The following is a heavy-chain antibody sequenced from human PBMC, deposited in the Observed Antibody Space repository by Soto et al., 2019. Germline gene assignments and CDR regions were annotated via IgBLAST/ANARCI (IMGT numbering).Heavy chain of an antibody. D-gene: IGHD5-12*01. Sequence: GASVKVSCKASGYTFTSYGISWVRQAPGQGLEWMGWISANNGNTSYAQKFQGRVTMTRDTSTSTVYMELSSLRSEDTAVYYCARDHGDGYEFPPYYYYGMDVWGQGTTVTVSS. CDR2: ISANNGNT. J-gene: IGHJ6*02. CDR1: GYTFTSYG. CDR3: ARDHGDGYEFPPYYYYGMDV. V-gene: IGHV1-18*01.